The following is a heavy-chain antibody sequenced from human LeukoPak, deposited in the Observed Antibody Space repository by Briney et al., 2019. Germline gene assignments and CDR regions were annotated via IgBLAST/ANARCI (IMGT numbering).Heavy chain of an antibody. V-gene: IGHV3-11*01. CDR2: ISSSGSTT. D-gene: IGHD3-22*01. Sequence: PGGSLRLSCAASGFTFSDYYMSWVRQAPGKGLEWVSYISSSGSTTYYADSVKGRFTISRDNAKNSLYLQMNSLRAEDTAVYYCASGYYDSSGYYRDYWGQGTLVTVSS. J-gene: IGHJ4*02. CDR1: GFTFSDYY. CDR3: ASGYYDSSGYYRDY.